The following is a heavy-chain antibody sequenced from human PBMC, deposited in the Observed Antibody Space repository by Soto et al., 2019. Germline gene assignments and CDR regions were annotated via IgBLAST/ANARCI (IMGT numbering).Heavy chain of an antibody. V-gene: IGHV1-18*01. Sequence: QVQLVQSGAKVKKPGASVKVSCKTSGYTFTSSGISWVRQAPGQGLEWMGWISAYNGNTDYAQKFQGRVIMTTDTSTSTAYMELRSLRSDDTAVYYCARVMTYCTSRSCHDYWGQGTLVAVSS. CDR1: GYTFTSSG. CDR3: ARVMTYCTSRSCHDY. D-gene: IGHD2-2*01. CDR2: ISAYNGNT. J-gene: IGHJ4*02.